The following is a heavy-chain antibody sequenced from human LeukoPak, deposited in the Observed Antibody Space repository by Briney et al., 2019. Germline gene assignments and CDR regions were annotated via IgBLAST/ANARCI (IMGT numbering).Heavy chain of an antibody. D-gene: IGHD4-23*01. CDR2: INSDGSST. J-gene: IGHJ6*03. CDR3: ARDRISVYGGNSYYYYYYMDV. Sequence: GGSLSLSCAASGFTFSSYWMHWVRQAPGKGLVWVSRINSDGSSTSYADSVKGRFTISRDNAKNTLYLQMNSLRAEDTAVYYCARDRISVYGGNSYYYYYYMDVWGKGTTVTVSS. CDR1: GFTFSSYW. V-gene: IGHV3-74*01.